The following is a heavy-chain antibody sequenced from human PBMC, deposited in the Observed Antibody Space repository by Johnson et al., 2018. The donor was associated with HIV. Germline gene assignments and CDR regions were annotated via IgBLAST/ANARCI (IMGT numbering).Heavy chain of an antibody. CDR1: GFTFDDYG. V-gene: IGHV3-20*04. J-gene: IGHJ3*02. Sequence: VQLVESGGGLIQPGGSLRLSCAASGFTFDDYGMSWVRQGRGKGLEWVSGINWNSGSIGYADSVKGRFTISRDNAKTTLYLQMSSMSAEDTAVYYWAKDMRPVRGWGGGSYRGVSDAFDIWGQGTTVTVSS. CDR2: INWNSGSI. D-gene: IGHD1-26*01. CDR3: AKDMRPVRGWGGGSYRGVSDAFDI.